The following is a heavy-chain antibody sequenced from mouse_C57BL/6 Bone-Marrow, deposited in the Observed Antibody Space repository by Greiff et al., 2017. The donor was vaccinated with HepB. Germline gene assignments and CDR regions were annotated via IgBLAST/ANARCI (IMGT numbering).Heavy chain of an antibody. D-gene: IGHD1-1*01. V-gene: IGHV1-81*01. CDR3: ASYGEITTVRGRYFDG. J-gene: IGHJ1*03. Sequence: QVQLQQSGAELARPGASVKLSCKASGYTFTSYGISWVKQRTGQGLEWIGEIYPRSGNTYYNEKFKGKATLTADKSSSTAYMELRSLTSEDSAVYFCASYGEITTVRGRYFDGWGTGTTVTVSS. CDR1: GYTFTSYG. CDR2: IYPRSGNT.